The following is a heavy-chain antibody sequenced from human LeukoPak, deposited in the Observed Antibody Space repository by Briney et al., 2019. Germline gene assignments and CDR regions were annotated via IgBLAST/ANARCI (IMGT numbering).Heavy chain of an antibody. V-gene: IGHV1-69*13. CDR3: TRDAAIYDSSGYYYLW. CDR2: IIPMLGTA. Sequence: SVKVSCKASGYTFTSYGISWVRQAPGQGLEWMGGIIPMLGTANYAQKFQGRVTITADESTTTAYMELSSLRSEDTAVYYCTRDAAIYDSSGYYYLWWGQGTLVTVSS. J-gene: IGHJ4*02. CDR1: GYTFTSYG. D-gene: IGHD3-22*01.